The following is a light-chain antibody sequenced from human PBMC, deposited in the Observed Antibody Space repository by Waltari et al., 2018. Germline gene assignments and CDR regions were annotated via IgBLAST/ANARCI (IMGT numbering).Light chain of an antibody. V-gene: IGLV2-14*03. CDR1: RSDVGGYNY. J-gene: IGLJ3*02. CDR3: SSYTSSSTWV. CDR2: DVS. Sequence: QSALTQPASVSGSPGQSITIPCTGTRSDVGGYNYVSWYQQHPGKAPKLMIYDVSNRPSGVSKRFAGSKSGNTASLTISGLQAEDEAEYYCSSYTSSSTWVFGGGTKLTVL.